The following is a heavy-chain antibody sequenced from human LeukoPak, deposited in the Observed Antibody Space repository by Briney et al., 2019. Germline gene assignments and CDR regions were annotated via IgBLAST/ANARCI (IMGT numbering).Heavy chain of an antibody. Sequence: GGSLRLSCAASGFTFSSYWMHWVRQAPGKGLVWVSRINSDGSSTTYADSVKGRFTTSRDNAKNTLFLQMNSLRAEDTAVYYCARAPQDYFDYWGQGTLVTVSS. D-gene: IGHD2-15*01. CDR2: INSDGSST. V-gene: IGHV3-74*01. CDR3: ARAPQDYFDY. CDR1: GFTFSSYW. J-gene: IGHJ4*02.